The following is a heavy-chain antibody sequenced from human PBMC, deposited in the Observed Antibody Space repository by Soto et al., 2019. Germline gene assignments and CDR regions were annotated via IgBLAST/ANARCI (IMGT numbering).Heavy chain of an antibody. CDR1: GYTFTSCG. CDR2: ISAYNGNT. J-gene: IGHJ6*02. Sequence: ASVKVSCKASGYTFTSCGINWVRQAPGQGLEWMGWISAYNGNTNYAQKLQGRVTMTTDTSTSTAYMELRSLRSDDTAVYYCARDRGGDYRDYYYGMDVWGQGTTVTVSS. D-gene: IGHD4-17*01. V-gene: IGHV1-18*04. CDR3: ARDRGGDYRDYYYGMDV.